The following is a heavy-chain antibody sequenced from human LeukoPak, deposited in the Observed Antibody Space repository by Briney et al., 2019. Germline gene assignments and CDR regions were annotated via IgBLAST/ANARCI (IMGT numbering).Heavy chain of an antibody. CDR2: MNPNSGNT. CDR1: GYTFTSYD. Sequence: GASVKVSRKASGYTFTSYDINWVRQATGQGLEWMGWMNPNSGNTGYAQKFQGRVTMTRNTSMSTAYMELSSLRFEDTAVYYCARGYGVYEDYFDYWGQGTLVTVSS. V-gene: IGHV1-8*01. J-gene: IGHJ4*02. D-gene: IGHD5/OR15-5a*01. CDR3: ARGYGVYEDYFDY.